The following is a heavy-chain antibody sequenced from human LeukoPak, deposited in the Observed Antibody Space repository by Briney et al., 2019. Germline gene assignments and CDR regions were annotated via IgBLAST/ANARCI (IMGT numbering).Heavy chain of an antibody. V-gene: IGHV1-69*05. CDR2: IIPIFGTA. J-gene: IGHJ6*03. CDR3: ARGAPDCSGGSCYRRDYYYYMDV. D-gene: IGHD2-15*01. Sequence: SVKVSCKASGGTFSSYAISWVRQAPGQGLEWMGGIIPIFGTANYAQKFQGGVTITTDESTSTAYMELSSLRSEDTAVYYCARGAPDCSGGSCYRRDYYYYMDVWGKGTTVTVSS. CDR1: GGTFSSYA.